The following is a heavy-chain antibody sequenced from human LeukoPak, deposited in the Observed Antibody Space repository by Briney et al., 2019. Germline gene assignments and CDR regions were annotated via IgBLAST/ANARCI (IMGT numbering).Heavy chain of an antibody. CDR1: GYTFTSYD. V-gene: IGHV1-8*01. CDR3: ARGKRITMVRGVIIPYYFDY. J-gene: IGHJ4*02. Sequence: ASVKVSFKASGYTFTSYDINWVRQATGQGLEWMGWLNPNSGNTGYAQKFQGRVTMTRNISISTAYMELSSLRSEDTAVYYCARGKRITMVRGVIIPYYFDYWGQGTLVTVSS. D-gene: IGHD3-10*01. CDR2: LNPNSGNT.